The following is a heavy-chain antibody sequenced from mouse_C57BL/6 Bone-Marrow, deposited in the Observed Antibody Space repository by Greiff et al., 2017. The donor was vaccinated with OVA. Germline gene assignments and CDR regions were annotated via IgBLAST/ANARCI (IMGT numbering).Heavy chain of an antibody. CDR1: GYTFTDYE. V-gene: IGHV1-15*01. Sequence: QVQLQQSGAELVRPGASVTLSCKASGYTFTDYEMHWVKQTPVHGLEWIGAIDPETGGTVYNKKLKGKAILTADKSSSTAYMELRSLTSEDSAVYYCTRGYSNYYAMDYWGQGTSVTVSS. CDR3: TRGYSNYYAMDY. D-gene: IGHD2-5*01. CDR2: IDPETGGT. J-gene: IGHJ4*01.